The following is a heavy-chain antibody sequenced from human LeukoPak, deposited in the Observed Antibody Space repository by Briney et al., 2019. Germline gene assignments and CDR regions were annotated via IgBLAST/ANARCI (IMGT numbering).Heavy chain of an antibody. CDR2: INHSGST. V-gene: IGHV4-34*01. J-gene: IGHJ4*02. Sequence: SETLSLTCAVYGGSFSGYYWSWIRQPPGKGLEWIGEINHSGSTNYNPSLKSRVTISVDTSKNQFSLKLSSVTAADTAVYYCARAFDDILTGYFGYDYWGQGTLVSVSS. D-gene: IGHD3-9*01. CDR1: GGSFSGYY. CDR3: ARAFDDILTGYFGYDY.